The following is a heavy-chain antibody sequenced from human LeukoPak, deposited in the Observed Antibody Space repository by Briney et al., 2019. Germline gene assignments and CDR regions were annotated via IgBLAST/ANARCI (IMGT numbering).Heavy chain of an antibody. J-gene: IGHJ3*02. V-gene: IGHV1-18*01. D-gene: IGHD5-24*01. Sequence: ASVKASCRASGYSFTSYGISWVRQAPGRGLEWMGWISTDNGNTNYVQNLQGRVSMTRDTFTSTVYMELRSLRSDDTAVYYCARAQSRTHWDGFDIWGQGTMVTLPS. CDR2: ISTDNGNT. CDR1: GYSFTSYG. CDR3: ARAQSRTHWDGFDI.